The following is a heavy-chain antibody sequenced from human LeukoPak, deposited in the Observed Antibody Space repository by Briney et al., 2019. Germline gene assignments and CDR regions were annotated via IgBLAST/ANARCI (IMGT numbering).Heavy chain of an antibody. J-gene: IGHJ4*02. CDR1: GFTFSSYA. V-gene: IGHV3-23*01. CDR3: AKEKWLGDGYNDY. CDR2: ISGSGGST. D-gene: IGHD5-24*01. Sequence: GGSLRLSCAACGFTFSSYAMSGVRQAPGKGLEWVSAISGSGGSTYYADSVKGRFTISRDNSKNTLYLQMNSLRAEDTAVYYCAKEKWLGDGYNDYWGQGTLVTVSS.